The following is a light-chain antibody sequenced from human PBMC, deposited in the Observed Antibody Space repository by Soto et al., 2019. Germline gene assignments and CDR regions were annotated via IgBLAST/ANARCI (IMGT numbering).Light chain of an antibody. CDR1: SCDIGVYNY. CDR3: SSYTSRSTHV. CDR2: GVS. Sequence: QSALTQPASVSGSPGQSITISCTGTSCDIGVYNYVSWFQQHPGKAPKLMIYGVSHRPSGVSNRFSGSKSGTTASLTISGLQTEDEADYYCSSYTSRSTHVFGTGTKLTVL. J-gene: IGLJ1*01. V-gene: IGLV2-14*01.